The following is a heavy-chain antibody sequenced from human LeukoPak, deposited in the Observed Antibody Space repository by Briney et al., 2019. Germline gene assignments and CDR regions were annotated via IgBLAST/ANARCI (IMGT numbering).Heavy chain of an antibody. CDR3: AREYQLLYRTYYYGMDV. Sequence: SGTLSLTCTVSGGSISSSSYYWGWIRQPPGKGLEWIGSIYYSGSTYYNPSLKSRVTISVDTSKNQFSLKLSSVTAADTAVYYCAREYQLLYRTYYYGMDVWGQGTTVTVSS. D-gene: IGHD2-2*02. J-gene: IGHJ6*02. V-gene: IGHV4-39*02. CDR2: IYYSGST. CDR1: GGSISSSSYY.